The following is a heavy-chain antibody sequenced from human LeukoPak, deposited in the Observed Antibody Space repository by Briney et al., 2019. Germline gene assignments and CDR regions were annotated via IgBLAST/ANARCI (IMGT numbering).Heavy chain of an antibody. CDR3: ASLTTYYGFWSGYRPYFDY. J-gene: IGHJ4*02. Sequence: PSETLSLTCAVYGGSFSGYYWSWIRQPPGKGLEWIGEINHSGSTNYNPSLKSRVTISVDTSKNQFSLKLSSVTAADTAVYYCASLTTYYGFWSGYRPYFDYWGQGTLVTVSS. CDR1: GGSFSGYY. V-gene: IGHV4-34*01. CDR2: INHSGST. D-gene: IGHD3-3*01.